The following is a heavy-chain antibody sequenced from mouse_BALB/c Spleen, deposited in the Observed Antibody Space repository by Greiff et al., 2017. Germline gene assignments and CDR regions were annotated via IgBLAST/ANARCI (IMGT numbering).Heavy chain of an antibody. J-gene: IGHJ3*01. Sequence: EVKLMESGGGLVQPKGSLKLSCAASGFTFNTYAMHWVCQAPGKGLEWVARIRSKSNNYATYYADSVKDRFTISRDDSQSMLYLQMNNLKTEDTAMYYCVRESDGNFAYWGQGTLVTVSA. CDR2: IRSKSNNYAT. D-gene: IGHD2-1*01. CDR1: GFTFNTYA. V-gene: IGHV10-3*03. CDR3: VRESDGNFAY.